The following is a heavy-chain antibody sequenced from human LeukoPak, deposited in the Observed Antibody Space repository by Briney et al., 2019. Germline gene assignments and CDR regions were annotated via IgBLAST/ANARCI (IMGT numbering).Heavy chain of an antibody. CDR3: AKDGLRYFDWLLYSYYMDV. J-gene: IGHJ6*03. V-gene: IGHV3-48*04. CDR1: GFTFSSYW. Sequence: GGSLRLSCAASGFTFSSYWMHWVRQAPGKGLVWVSYISSSSSTIYYADSVKGRFTISRDNSKNSLYLQMNSLRAEDTALYYCAKDGLRYFDWLLYSYYMDVWGKGTTVTVSS. CDR2: ISSSSSTI. D-gene: IGHD3-9*01.